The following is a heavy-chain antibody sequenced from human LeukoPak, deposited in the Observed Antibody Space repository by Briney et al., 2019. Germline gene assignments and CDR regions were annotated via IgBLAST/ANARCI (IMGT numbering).Heavy chain of an antibody. Sequence: PGGSLRLSCAASGFTFSSYAMSWVRQAPGKGLEWVSTISGSGDSTYYADSVKGRFTISRDNSKNTPYLQMNSLRAEDTAVYFCAKGAVGTVGSFDYWGQGTLVTVSS. CDR2: ISGSGDST. CDR3: AKGAVGTVGSFDY. J-gene: IGHJ4*02. V-gene: IGHV3-23*01. CDR1: GFTFSSYA. D-gene: IGHD3-16*01.